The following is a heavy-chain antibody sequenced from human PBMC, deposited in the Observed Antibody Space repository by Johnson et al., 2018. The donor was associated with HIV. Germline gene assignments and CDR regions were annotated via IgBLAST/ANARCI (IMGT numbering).Heavy chain of an antibody. Sequence: VQLVESGGGLVLPGGSLRLSCAASGITVSSNYMTWVRQGPGKGLEWVSVLNSGGGTYYADSVQGRFNISRDNSKNTLYLQMNSLKTEDTAVYYCTTAFTVTGAFDIWGQGTMVTVSS. V-gene: IGHV3-66*01. D-gene: IGHD4-17*01. CDR1: GITVSSNY. CDR3: TTAFTVTGAFDI. J-gene: IGHJ3*02. CDR2: LNSGGGT.